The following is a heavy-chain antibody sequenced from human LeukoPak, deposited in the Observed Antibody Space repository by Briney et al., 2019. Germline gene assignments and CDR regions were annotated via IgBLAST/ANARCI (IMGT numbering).Heavy chain of an antibody. CDR3: ARLPSFSTSCYSCFWFDP. CDR2: IYYSGST. Sequence: SETLSLTCTVSGGSISSSSYYWGWIRQPPGKGLEWIGSIYYSGSTYYNPSLKSRVTISVDTSKNQFSLKLSSVTAADTAVYYCARLPSFSTSCYSCFWFDPWGQGTLVTVSS. V-gene: IGHV4-39*07. CDR1: GGSISSSSYY. D-gene: IGHD2-2*01. J-gene: IGHJ5*02.